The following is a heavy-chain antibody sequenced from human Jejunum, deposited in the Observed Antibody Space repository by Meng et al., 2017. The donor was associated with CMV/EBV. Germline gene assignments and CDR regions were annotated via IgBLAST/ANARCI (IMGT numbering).Heavy chain of an antibody. CDR2: ISSSSSST. J-gene: IGHJ4*02. CDR3: ARSQMGDLDY. CDR1: GFTFSDYY. V-gene: IGHV3-11*05. D-gene: IGHD5-24*01. Sequence: QVQLVESGGCLVKPGGSLRLSCVASGFTFSDYYMSWIRQAPGKGLEWVSYISSSSSSTVYGESVRGRFSISRDNAKNSLYLQMNGLRADDTAVYFCARSQMGDLDYWGRGTLVTVSS.